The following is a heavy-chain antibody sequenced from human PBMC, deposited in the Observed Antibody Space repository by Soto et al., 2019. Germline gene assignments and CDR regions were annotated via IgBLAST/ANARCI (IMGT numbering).Heavy chain of an antibody. V-gene: IGHV1-69*12. CDR2: IIPMFVTP. J-gene: IGHJ4*02. D-gene: IGHD3-10*01. CDR1: GGTFRNYA. CDR3: AREGRTYYFDS. Sequence: QVQLVQSGAEVKKPGSSVNVSCKASGGTFRNYAVSWVRQAPGQGLEWIGGIIPMFVTPNYAQDFQGRVTITADESANTAYMELSSLRSDDTAVYYGAREGRTYYFDSWGQGTLVTVSS.